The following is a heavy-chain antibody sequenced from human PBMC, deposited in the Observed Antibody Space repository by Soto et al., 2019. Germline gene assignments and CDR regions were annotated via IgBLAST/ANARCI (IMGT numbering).Heavy chain of an antibody. CDR1: GGSISSSSYY. CDR2: IYYSGST. Sequence: SETLSLTCTVSGGSISSSSYYWGWIRQPPGRGLEWIGSIYYSGSTYYNPSLKSRVTISVDTSKNQFSLKLSSVTAADTAVYYCARTIRGYPTPSSDYWGQGTLVTVSS. CDR3: ARTIRGYPTPSSDY. J-gene: IGHJ4*02. D-gene: IGHD3-22*01. V-gene: IGHV4-39*01.